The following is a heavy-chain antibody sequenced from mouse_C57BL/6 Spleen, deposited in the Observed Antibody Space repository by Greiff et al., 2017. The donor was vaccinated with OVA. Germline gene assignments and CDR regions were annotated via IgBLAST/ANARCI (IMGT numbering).Heavy chain of an antibody. J-gene: IGHJ2*01. CDR3: ATPSYYDYDGGYFDY. V-gene: IGHV1-82*01. CDR1: GYAFSSSW. D-gene: IGHD2-4*01. CDR2: IYPGDGDT. Sequence: QVQLQQSGPELVKPGASVKISCKASGYAFSSSWMNWVKQRPGKGLEWIGRIYPGDGDTNYNGKFKGKATLTADKSSSTAYMQLSSLTSEDSAVYFCATPSYYDYDGGYFDYWGQGTTLTVSS.